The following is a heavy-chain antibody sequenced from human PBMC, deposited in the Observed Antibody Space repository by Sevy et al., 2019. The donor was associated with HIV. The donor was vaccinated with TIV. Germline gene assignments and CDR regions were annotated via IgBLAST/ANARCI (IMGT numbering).Heavy chain of an antibody. D-gene: IGHD2-8*02. Sequence: GGSLRLSCAASGFNFSPYAMHWVRQGPGKGLEWVATISSDGSTRSYVDSVKGRFSISRDNSKNTTYLQMNNLTPEDTAVFYCAKEGYYCTGRSSDWFDPWGQGTLVTVSS. CDR3: AKEGYYCTGRSSDWFDP. CDR1: GFNFSPYA. CDR2: ISSDGSTR. V-gene: IGHV3-30*18. J-gene: IGHJ5*02.